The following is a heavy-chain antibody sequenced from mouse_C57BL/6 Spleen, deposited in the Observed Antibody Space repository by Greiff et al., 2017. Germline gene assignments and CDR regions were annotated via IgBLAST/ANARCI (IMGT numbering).Heavy chain of an antibody. Sequence: EVQLQQSGPELVKPGASVKISCKASGYSFTDYNMNWVKQSNGKSLEWIGVINPNYGTTSYNQKFKGKATLTGDQSSSTAYMQRNSLTSEDSAVYYCAVGRHVPPYYFDYWGQGTTLTVSS. V-gene: IGHV1-39*01. CDR3: AVGRHVPPYYFDY. J-gene: IGHJ2*01. CDR2: INPNYGTT. CDR1: GYSFTDYN.